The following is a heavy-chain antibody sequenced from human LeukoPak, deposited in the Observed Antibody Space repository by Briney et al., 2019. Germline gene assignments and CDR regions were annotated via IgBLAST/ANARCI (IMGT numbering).Heavy chain of an antibody. CDR1: GGTFSSDA. CDR2: IIPIFGTA. Sequence: SVKVSCKASGGTFSSDAISWVRQAPGQGLEWMGGIIPIFGTANYAQKFQGRVTITTDESTSTAYMELSSLRSEDTAVYYCARGGSELYYYYYMDVWGKGTTVTVSS. J-gene: IGHJ6*03. CDR3: ARGGSELYYYYYMDV. D-gene: IGHD1-26*01. V-gene: IGHV1-69*05.